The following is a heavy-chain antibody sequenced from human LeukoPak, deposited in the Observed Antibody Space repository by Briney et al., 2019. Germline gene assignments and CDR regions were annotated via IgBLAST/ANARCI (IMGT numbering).Heavy chain of an antibody. Sequence: ASVKVSCKASGYTYTSYAMNWVRQAPGQGLEWMGWINTNTGNPTYAQGFTGRFVFSLDASVSTAYLQISSLKAEDTAVYYCARASYGDYVPGTIFDYWGQGTLVTVSS. D-gene: IGHD4-17*01. CDR1: GYTYTSYA. J-gene: IGHJ4*02. CDR2: INTNTGNP. V-gene: IGHV7-4-1*02. CDR3: ARASYGDYVPGTIFDY.